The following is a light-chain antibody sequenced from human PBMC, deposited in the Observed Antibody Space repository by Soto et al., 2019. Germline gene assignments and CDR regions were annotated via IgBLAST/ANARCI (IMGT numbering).Light chain of an antibody. J-gene: IGKJ4*01. CDR3: QQYDSSPLT. CDR2: GAS. CDR1: QSVSSSY. V-gene: IGKV3-20*01. Sequence: EIVLTQSPGTXSXSPXXXATXXXRASQSVSSSYLAWYQQKPGQAPRLLIYGASSRATGIPDKFSGSGSGTDFTLTISRLEPEDFAVYYCQQYDSSPLTXGXGTKVEIK.